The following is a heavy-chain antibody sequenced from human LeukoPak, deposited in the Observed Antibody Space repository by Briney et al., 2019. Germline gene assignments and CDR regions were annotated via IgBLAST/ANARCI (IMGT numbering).Heavy chain of an antibody. Sequence: PGGSLRLSCAASGFIFSDYYMNWIRQAPGKGLEGVSHINGGGTTKYYADSVRGRFTLSRDNAKNTLYLQMNNLRAEDTAVYYCTRGVFSDVWGTGTTVTVSS. CDR3: TRGVFSDV. J-gene: IGHJ6*04. V-gene: IGHV3-11*01. CDR1: GFIFSDYY. CDR2: INGGGTTK.